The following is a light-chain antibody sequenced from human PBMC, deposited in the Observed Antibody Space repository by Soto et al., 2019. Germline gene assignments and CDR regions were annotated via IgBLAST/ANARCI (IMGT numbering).Light chain of an antibody. Sequence: QSVLTQPPSVSGAPGQRVTISCTGSSCNIGAGYDVPWYQQLPGTAPKLLIYGNSNRPSGVPDRFSGSKSGTSASLAITGLQADDEADYYCQSYDSSLNGVIFGGGTKLTVL. CDR3: QSYDSSLNGVI. J-gene: IGLJ2*01. CDR1: SCNIGAGYD. V-gene: IGLV1-40*01. CDR2: GNS.